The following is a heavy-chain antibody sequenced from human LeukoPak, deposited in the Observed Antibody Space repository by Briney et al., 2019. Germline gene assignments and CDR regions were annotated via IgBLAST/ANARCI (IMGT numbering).Heavy chain of an antibody. Sequence: GASVKVSCKASGGTFSSYAISWVRQAPGQGLEWMGGIIPIFGTANYAQKFQGRVTITADESTSTAYMELSSLRSEDTAVYYCARDDYYDSSGYFTFDYWGQGTLVTVSS. CDR3: ARDDYYDSSGYFTFDY. V-gene: IGHV1-69*13. D-gene: IGHD3-22*01. CDR2: IIPIFGTA. CDR1: GGTFSSYA. J-gene: IGHJ4*02.